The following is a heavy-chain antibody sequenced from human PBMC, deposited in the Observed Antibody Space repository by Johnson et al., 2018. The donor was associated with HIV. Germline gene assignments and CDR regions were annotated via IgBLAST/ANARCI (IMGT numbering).Heavy chain of an antibody. D-gene: IGHD3-22*01. CDR2: IQYDGSNK. Sequence: QEQLVEFGGGVVQPGGSLRFSCAASGFSFSSYGMHWVRQAPGKGLEWVAFIQYDGSNKYYADSVKGRFTISRDNSKNTLYLQMNSLRAEDTAVYYCAKEYYYDSSGFPDAFDIWGQGTMVTVSS. J-gene: IGHJ3*02. V-gene: IGHV3-30*02. CDR3: AKEYYYDSSGFPDAFDI. CDR1: GFSFSSYG.